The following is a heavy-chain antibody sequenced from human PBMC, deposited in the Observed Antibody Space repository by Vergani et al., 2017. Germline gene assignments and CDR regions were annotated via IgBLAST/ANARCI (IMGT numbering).Heavy chain of an antibody. CDR2: IDPSDSYT. CDR1: GYSFTSYW. J-gene: IGHJ6*02. D-gene: IGHD6-19*01. V-gene: IGHV5-10-1*01. CDR3: ARQVAVGWKWGGPYYYYRMDV. Sequence: EVQLVQSGAEVKKPGESLRISCKGSGYSFTSYWISWVRQMPGKGLEWMGRIDPSDSYTNYSPSFQGHVTISADKSISTAYLQWSSLKASDTAMYYCARQVAVGWKWGGPYYYYRMDVWGQGTPVTVSS.